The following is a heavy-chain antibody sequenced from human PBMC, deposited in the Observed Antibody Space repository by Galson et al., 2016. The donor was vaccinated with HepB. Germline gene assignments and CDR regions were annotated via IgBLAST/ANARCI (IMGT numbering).Heavy chain of an antibody. CDR1: GFVFRNFA. D-gene: IGHD2-2*01. Sequence: SLRLSCAASGFVFRNFAMSWVRQAPGKGLEWVSVIDGSGGNKFYTNSVSGLPTVSRDNSNNTLYLQLNSLRAENTAVYYFAKVTGCSSRSCGYYFDSWGQGVLVTVSS. V-gene: IGHV3-23*01. CDR3: AKVTGCSSRSCGYYFDS. CDR2: IDGSGGNK. J-gene: IGHJ4*02.